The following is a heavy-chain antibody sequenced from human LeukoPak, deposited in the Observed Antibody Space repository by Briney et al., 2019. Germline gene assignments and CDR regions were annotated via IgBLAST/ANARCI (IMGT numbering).Heavy chain of an antibody. CDR2: IYYSGST. V-gene: IGHV4-39*07. CDR1: GGSISSSSYY. CDR3: ARARIDYYFDY. J-gene: IGHJ4*02. Sequence: SETLSLTCTVSGGSISSSSYYWGWIRQPPGKGLEWIGSIYYSGSTYYNPSLKSRVTISVDTSKNQFSLKLSSVTAADTAVYYCARARIDYYFDYWGQGTLVTVSS. D-gene: IGHD2/OR15-2a*01.